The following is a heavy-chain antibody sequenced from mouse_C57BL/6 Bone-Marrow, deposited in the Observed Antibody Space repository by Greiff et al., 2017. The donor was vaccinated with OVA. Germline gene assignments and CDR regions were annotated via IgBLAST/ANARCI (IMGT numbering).Heavy chain of an antibody. D-gene: IGHD1-1*01. J-gene: IGHJ2*01. CDR1: GYSITSGYY. Sequence: EVQLQQSGPGLVKPSQSLSLTCSVTGYSITSGYYWNWIRQFPGNKLEWMGYISYDGSNNYNPSLKNRISITRDTSKNQFFLKLNSVTTEDTATYYCARVRIYYYGSSYYYFDYWGQGTTLTVSS. CDR3: ARVRIYYYGSSYYYFDY. V-gene: IGHV3-6*01. CDR2: ISYDGSN.